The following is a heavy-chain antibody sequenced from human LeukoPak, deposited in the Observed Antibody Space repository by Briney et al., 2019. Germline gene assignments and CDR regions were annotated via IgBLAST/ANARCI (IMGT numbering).Heavy chain of an antibody. Sequence: GGSLRLSCAASGFTFSHAWMSWVRQAPGKGLEWVGLTKSKTDGGTTDYVAPVKGRFTISRDDTKNTLYLQMNSLRAGDTAVYYCAKYGGVLWASSAFDIWGQGTMVTVSS. J-gene: IGHJ3*02. CDR1: GFTFSHAW. D-gene: IGHD3-10*01. V-gene: IGHV3-15*01. CDR2: TKSKTDGGTT. CDR3: AKYGGVLWASSAFDI.